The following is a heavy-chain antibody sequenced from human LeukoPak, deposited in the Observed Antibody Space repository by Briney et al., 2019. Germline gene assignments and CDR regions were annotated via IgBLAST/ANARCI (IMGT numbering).Heavy chain of an antibody. J-gene: IGHJ5*02. Sequence: ASVKVSCKAFGYTFTDYFMHWVRQAPGQGLEWMGCINPFSGDTNYPQKFQGRVTMTRDTSISTAYMELSRLRTDDTAVYYCARERLDDILTAHRSWGQGTLVTVSS. V-gene: IGHV1-2*02. CDR1: GYTFTDYF. D-gene: IGHD3-9*01. CDR2: INPFSGDT. CDR3: ARERLDDILTAHRS.